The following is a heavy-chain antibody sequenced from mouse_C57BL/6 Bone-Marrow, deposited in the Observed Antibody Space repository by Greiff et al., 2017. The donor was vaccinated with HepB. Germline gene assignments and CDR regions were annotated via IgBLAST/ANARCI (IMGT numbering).Heavy chain of an antibody. D-gene: IGHD1-1*01. CDR3: ARGTTVVEGYAMDY. CDR1: GFTFSSYA. CDR2: ISDGGSYT. V-gene: IGHV5-4*01. Sequence: EVQLVESGGGLVKPGGSLKLSCAASGFTFSSYAMSWVRQTPEKRLEWVATISDGGSYTYYPDNVKGRFTISRDNAKNNLYLQMSHLKSEDTAMYYCARGTTVVEGYAMDYWGQGTSVTVSS. J-gene: IGHJ4*01.